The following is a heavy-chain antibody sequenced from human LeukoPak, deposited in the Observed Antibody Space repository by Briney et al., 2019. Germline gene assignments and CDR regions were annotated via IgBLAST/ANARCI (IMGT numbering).Heavy chain of an antibody. Sequence: SETLSLTCTVSGGSISSSSYYWGWIRQPPGKGLEWIESIYYSGSTYYNPSLKSRVTISVDTSKNQFALKLSSVTAADTAVYYCARTISSSWVDYWGQGTLVTVSS. CDR3: ARTISSSWVDY. V-gene: IGHV4-39*01. J-gene: IGHJ4*02. D-gene: IGHD6-13*01. CDR1: GGSISSSSYY. CDR2: IYYSGST.